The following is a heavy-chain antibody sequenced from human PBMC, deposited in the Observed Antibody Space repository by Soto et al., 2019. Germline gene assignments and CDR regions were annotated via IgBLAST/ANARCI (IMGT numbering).Heavy chain of an antibody. V-gene: IGHV4-34*01. CDR2: INHSGST. D-gene: IGHD3-10*01. Sequence: QVQLQQWGAGLLKPSETLSLTCAVYGGSFSGYYWNWIRQPPGKGLEWIGEINHSGSTNYSPSLKSRVTISVDTSKNQFSLKLSSVTAADTAVYYCARGYGSGVFDYWGQGTLVTVSS. CDR1: GGSFSGYY. J-gene: IGHJ4*02. CDR3: ARGYGSGVFDY.